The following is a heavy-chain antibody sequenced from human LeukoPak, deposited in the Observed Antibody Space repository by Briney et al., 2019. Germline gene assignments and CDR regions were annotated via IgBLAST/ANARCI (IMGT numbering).Heavy chain of an antibody. J-gene: IGHJ4*02. V-gene: IGHV1-69-2*01. CDR2: VDPEDGET. D-gene: IGHD4-17*01. CDR3: TREGAYGAHGFDY. Sequence: GASVKVSCKASGYTFTDYYMHWVQQAPGKGLEWMGRVDPEDGETIYAEKFQGRVTITADTSTDTAYMELSSLRSEDTAVYYCTREGAYGAHGFDYWGQGTLITVSS. CDR1: GYTFTDYY.